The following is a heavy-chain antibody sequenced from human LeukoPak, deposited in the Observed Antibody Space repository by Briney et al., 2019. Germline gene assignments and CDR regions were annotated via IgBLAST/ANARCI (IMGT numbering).Heavy chain of an antibody. V-gene: IGHV4-38-2*02. Sequence: PSETLSLTCSVSGYSISSRHFWGWIRQSPGKGLEWIGSIFHSGSTNYHPSLESRLTISMDKSKDSFSLRLTSVTAADTAVYYCAREIFGARAFQYWGQGILVTVSS. CDR3: AREIFGARAFQY. CDR1: GYSISSRHF. J-gene: IGHJ4*02. CDR2: IFHSGST. D-gene: IGHD3-3*01.